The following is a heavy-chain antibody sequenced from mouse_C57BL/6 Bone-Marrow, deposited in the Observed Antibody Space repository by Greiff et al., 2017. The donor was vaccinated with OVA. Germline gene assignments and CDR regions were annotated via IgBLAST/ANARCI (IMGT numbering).Heavy chain of an antibody. V-gene: IGHV3-6*01. Sequence: EVQLVESGPGLVKPSQSLSLTCSVTGYSITSGYYWNWIRQFPGNKLEWMGYISYDGSNNYNPSLKNRISITRDTSKNQFFLKLNSVTTEDTATYYCASCNRDDYAMDYWGQGTSVTVSS. CDR1: GYSITSGYY. J-gene: IGHJ4*01. CDR2: ISYDGSN. D-gene: IGHD4-1*01. CDR3: ASCNRDDYAMDY.